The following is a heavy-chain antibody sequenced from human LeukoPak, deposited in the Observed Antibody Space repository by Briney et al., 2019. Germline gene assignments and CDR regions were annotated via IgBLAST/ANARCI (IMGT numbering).Heavy chain of an antibody. CDR2: ISSSSYI. V-gene: IGHV3-21*04. J-gene: IGHJ4*02. D-gene: IGHD2-15*01. CDR3: AKASSGSCYSGLDY. Sequence: GGSLRLSCAASGFTFSSYRMNWVRQAPGKGLEWVSSISSSSYIYYADSLKGRFTISRDTAKNSLYLHMNSLRAEDTAVYYCAKASSGSCYSGLDYWAQGTLVTVSS. CDR1: GFTFSSYR.